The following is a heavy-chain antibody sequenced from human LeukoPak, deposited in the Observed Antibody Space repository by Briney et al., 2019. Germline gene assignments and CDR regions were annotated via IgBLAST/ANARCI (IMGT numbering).Heavy chain of an antibody. D-gene: IGHD2-15*01. V-gene: IGHV1-3*01. Sequence: ASVKVSCKGSGYTFSSYAMHWVRQAPGQRLEWMGWINAGNGDTKYSQKFQGRVTITRGTSATTAYMELSSLRSEDTAVYYCARGTGCTGGSCSYYGMDVWGQGTTVTVSS. J-gene: IGHJ6*02. CDR3: ARGTGCTGGSCSYYGMDV. CDR2: INAGNGDT. CDR1: GYTFSSYA.